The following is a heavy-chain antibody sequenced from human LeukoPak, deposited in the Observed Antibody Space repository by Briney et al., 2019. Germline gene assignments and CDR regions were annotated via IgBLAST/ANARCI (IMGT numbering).Heavy chain of an antibody. CDR2: IIPIFGTA. D-gene: IGHD2/OR15-2a*01. Sequence: GASVKVSCKASGGTFSSYAISWVRQAPGQGLEWMGGIIPIFGTANYAQKFQGRVTITADKSTSTAYMELSSLRSEDTAVYYCARDRGSGEYYNWSDPWGQGTLVTVSS. V-gene: IGHV1-69*06. CDR3: ARDRGSGEYYNWSDP. CDR1: GGTFSSYA. J-gene: IGHJ5*02.